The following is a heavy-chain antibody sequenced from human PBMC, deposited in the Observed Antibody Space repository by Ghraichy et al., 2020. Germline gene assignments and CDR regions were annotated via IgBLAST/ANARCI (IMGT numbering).Heavy chain of an antibody. Sequence: GGSLRLSCAASGFISSNYAMNWVRQAPGKGLEWVSGISSTSTYYADSVKGRFTTSRDNSKNTLYLQMDSLRGEDTAIYYCAKDYLTTWCLESWGQGAQVTVSS. V-gene: IGHV3-23*01. CDR3: AKDYLTTWCLES. D-gene: IGHD2-15*01. CDR1: GFISSNYA. CDR2: ISSTST. J-gene: IGHJ4*02.